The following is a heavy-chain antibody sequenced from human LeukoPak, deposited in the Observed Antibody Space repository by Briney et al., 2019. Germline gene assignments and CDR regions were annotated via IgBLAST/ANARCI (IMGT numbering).Heavy chain of an antibody. Sequence: PGRSLRLSCAASGFTFDDYAMHWVRQAPGKGLEWVSGISWSSDSIGYADSVKGRFTISRDNAKNSLYLQMHSLRTEDTAFYYCAKDSSDYYGSGTYSASFRHWGQGTLVTVSS. CDR3: AKDSSDYYGSGTYSASFRH. V-gene: IGHV3-9*01. CDR1: GFTFDDYA. D-gene: IGHD3-10*01. CDR2: ISWSSDSI. J-gene: IGHJ1*01.